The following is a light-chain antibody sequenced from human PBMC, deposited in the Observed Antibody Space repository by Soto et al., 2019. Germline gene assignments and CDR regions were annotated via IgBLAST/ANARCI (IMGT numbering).Light chain of an antibody. CDR2: AAS. CDR3: QHHYSYPLT. CDR1: QGISSY. J-gene: IGKJ4*01. V-gene: IGKV1-9*01. Sequence: DIQLTQSPSFLSASVGDRVTITCRASQGISSYLAWYQQIPGKAPKLLIYAASTLQSGVPSRFSGSGSGTEFTLTISSLQPEDFATYYCQHHYSYPLTFGGGTKVEIK.